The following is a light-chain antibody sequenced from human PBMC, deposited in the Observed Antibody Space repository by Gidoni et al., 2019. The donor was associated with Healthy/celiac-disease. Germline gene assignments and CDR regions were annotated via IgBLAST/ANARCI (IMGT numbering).Light chain of an antibody. CDR3: MQALQTPRT. CDR1: QSLLHSNGYNY. J-gene: IGKJ1*01. CDR2: LGS. V-gene: IGKV2-28*01. Sequence: DIVMTQSPLSLPVTPGEPASISCRSSQSLLHSNGYNYLDWYLQKPGPSPQLLIYLGSNRASGVPDRFSGSGSGTDFTLKISRVEAEDVGVYYYMQALQTPRTFGQXTKVEIK.